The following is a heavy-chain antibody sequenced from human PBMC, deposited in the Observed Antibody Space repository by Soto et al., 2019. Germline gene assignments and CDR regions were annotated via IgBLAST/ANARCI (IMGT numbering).Heavy chain of an antibody. Sequence: QVQLQESGPGLVKPSQTLSLTCTVSGGSISSGGYYWSWIRQHPGKGLEWIGYIYYSGSTYYNPSLKSRVTISVDTSKNQFSLKLSSVTAADTAVYYCARVIPAGPREHNWFDPWGQGTLVTVSS. J-gene: IGHJ5*02. D-gene: IGHD6-13*01. CDR2: IYYSGST. V-gene: IGHV4-31*03. CDR1: GGSISSGGYY. CDR3: ARVIPAGPREHNWFDP.